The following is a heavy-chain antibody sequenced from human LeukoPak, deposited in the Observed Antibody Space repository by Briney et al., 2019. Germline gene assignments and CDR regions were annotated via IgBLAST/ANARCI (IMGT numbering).Heavy chain of an antibody. Sequence: SETLSLTCTVSGGSIRGYYWSWIRQSPGKGLEWIGYVYSSGGTNYNPSLKSRASISVDMSKNQLSLELNSVTTADTAMYYCARHRGCTGGTCYRHFDPWGQGTLVTVSS. CDR3: ARHRGCTGGTCYRHFDP. D-gene: IGHD2-15*01. CDR2: VYSSGGT. V-gene: IGHV4-59*08. J-gene: IGHJ5*02. CDR1: GGSIRGYY.